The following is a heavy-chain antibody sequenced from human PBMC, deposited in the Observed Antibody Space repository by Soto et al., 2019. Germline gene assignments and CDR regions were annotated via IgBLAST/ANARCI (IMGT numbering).Heavy chain of an antibody. CDR3: AREVDSGSYWTPYGMDV. J-gene: IGHJ6*02. Sequence: PGGSLRLSCAASGFTFSSYEMNWVRQAPGKGLEWVSYISSSGSTIYYADSVKGRFTISRDNAKNSLYLQMNSLRAEDTAVYYCAREVDSGSYWTPYGMDVWGQGTTVTVSS. CDR2: ISSSGSTI. CDR1: GFTFSSYE. V-gene: IGHV3-48*03. D-gene: IGHD1-26*01.